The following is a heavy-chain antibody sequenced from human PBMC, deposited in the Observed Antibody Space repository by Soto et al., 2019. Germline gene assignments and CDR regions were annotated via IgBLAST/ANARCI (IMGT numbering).Heavy chain of an antibody. CDR1: DHSINSSYY. CDR2: IHHSGTT. V-gene: IGHV4-38-2*01. J-gene: IGHJ4*02. CDR3: ARGLYGGNFDY. Sequence: SETLSLTCGVSDHSINSSYYWLWIRQPPGKGLEWIGAIHHSGTTYYSPSLKSRVTISMDTSKNHFSLRLSSMTAADTAIYFCARGLYGGNFDYWGQGIPVTVSS. D-gene: IGHD4-17*01.